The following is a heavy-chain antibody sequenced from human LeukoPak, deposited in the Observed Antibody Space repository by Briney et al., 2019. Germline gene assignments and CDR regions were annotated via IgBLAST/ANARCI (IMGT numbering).Heavy chain of an antibody. V-gene: IGHV4-59*08. Sequence: SETLSLTCTISGGSISTYYWSWIRQPPGKGLEWIGYIYYNGNTNYNPSLKSRVTISVDTSKNQFSLKLSSVTEANTAVYYCARPVSGSYSSSWYFWGQGTLVTVSS. CDR2: IYYNGNT. D-gene: IGHD6-13*01. CDR3: ARPVSGSYSSSWYF. CDR1: GGSISTYY. J-gene: IGHJ4*02.